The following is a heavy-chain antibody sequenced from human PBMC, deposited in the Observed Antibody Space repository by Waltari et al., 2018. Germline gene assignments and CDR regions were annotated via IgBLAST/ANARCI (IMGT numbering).Heavy chain of an antibody. D-gene: IGHD3-16*01. CDR2: IKSKTDGGTT. V-gene: IGHV3-15*01. Sequence: EVQLVQSGGGLVKSGGSLRLSCGATGSASDFTFAKTWMNWVRQAQGKGLEWVGHIKSKTDGGTTDYAAPVKGRFSISRDDSKNTVYLQMNSLEIEDTAKYFCTADWFYTLHIWGQGAVVTVSS. CDR1: GSASDFTFAKTW. CDR3: TADWFYTLHI. J-gene: IGHJ3*02.